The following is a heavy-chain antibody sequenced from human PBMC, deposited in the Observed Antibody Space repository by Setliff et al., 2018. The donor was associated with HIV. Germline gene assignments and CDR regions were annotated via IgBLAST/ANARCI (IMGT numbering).Heavy chain of an antibody. J-gene: IGHJ5*02. CDR1: GFTVSTYY. V-gene: IGHV3-53*05. CDR2: IYSGST. Sequence: GSLRLSCAASGFTVSTYYMSWVRQAPGKGLEWVSTIYSGSTYHADSVNGRFTLSRDISENALYLQIDSLRPDDTAVYYCARNVPGILPRWVGFDPWGQGTLVTVSS. D-gene: IGHD1-20*01. CDR3: ARNVPGILPRWVGFDP.